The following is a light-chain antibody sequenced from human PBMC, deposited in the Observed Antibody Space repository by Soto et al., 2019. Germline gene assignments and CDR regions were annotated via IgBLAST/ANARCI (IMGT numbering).Light chain of an antibody. J-gene: IGKJ5*01. CDR3: QQYEKWPPSIT. V-gene: IGKV3-15*01. CDR2: GTS. Sequence: EIVMTQSPATLSVSPGDRAPLSCRAGQPLNNNVAWYHHKPGQAPRLLIYGTSTRATGISARLSGGGSGTEFTLTISSLQSEDCAVYFCQQYEKWPPSITFGQGTQLEIK. CDR1: QPLNNN.